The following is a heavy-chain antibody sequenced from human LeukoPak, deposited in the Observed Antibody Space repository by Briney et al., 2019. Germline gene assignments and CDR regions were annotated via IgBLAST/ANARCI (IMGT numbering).Heavy chain of an antibody. Sequence: SETLSLTCNVSGGSISGYHWSWIRQPPGKGLEWIGYIYYSGSTYYNPSLKSRVTISVDTSKNQFSLKLNSVTAADTAVYYCAKDPVDSSGRYGMDVWGQGTTVTVSS. D-gene: IGHD3-22*01. V-gene: IGHV4-59*06. CDR2: IYYSGST. CDR1: GGSISGYH. CDR3: AKDPVDSSGRYGMDV. J-gene: IGHJ6*02.